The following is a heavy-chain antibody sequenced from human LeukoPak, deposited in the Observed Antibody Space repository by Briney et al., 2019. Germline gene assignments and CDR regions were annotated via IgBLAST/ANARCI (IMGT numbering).Heavy chain of an antibody. J-gene: IGHJ4*02. CDR3: ARELRREVTLDY. CDR2: INSDGSRT. Sequence: GGSLRLSCAASGFTLSSYDRHWVRQAPGKGLVWISRINSDGSRTGYADSVKGRFTISRDNAKNTLYLQMNSLRAEDTAIYYCARELRREVTLDYWGQGTLVTVSS. D-gene: IGHD2-21*02. CDR1: GFTLSSYD. V-gene: IGHV3-74*01.